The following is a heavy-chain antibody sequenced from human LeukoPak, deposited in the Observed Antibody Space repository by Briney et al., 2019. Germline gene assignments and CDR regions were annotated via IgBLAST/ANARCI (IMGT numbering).Heavy chain of an antibody. J-gene: IGHJ4*02. CDR3: AKDVVPDSGWDLDH. CDR2: IYNSGART. CDR1: GFTFSTYS. D-gene: IGHD6-19*01. Sequence: GGSLRLSCAASGFTFSTYSKTWVRQAPGKGLEWVSSIYNSGARTFYADSVKGRFTVSRDNSKNTLYLEMNSLRAEDTAIYFCAKDVVPDSGWDLDHWGQGTLVTVSS. V-gene: IGHV3-23*01.